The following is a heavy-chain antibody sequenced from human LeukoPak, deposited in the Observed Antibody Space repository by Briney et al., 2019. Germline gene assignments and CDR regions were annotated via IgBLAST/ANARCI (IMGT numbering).Heavy chain of an antibody. CDR2: IYHSGST. J-gene: IGHJ4*02. Sequence: SETLSLSCAVYGGSFSGNYWSWIRQPPGKGLEWIGSIYHSGSTYYNPSLKSRVTISVDTSKNQFSLKLSSVTAADTAVYYCARLSWSGKDYWGQGTLVTVSS. V-gene: IGHV4-34*01. D-gene: IGHD3-3*01. CDR3: ARLSWSGKDY. CDR1: GGSFSGNY.